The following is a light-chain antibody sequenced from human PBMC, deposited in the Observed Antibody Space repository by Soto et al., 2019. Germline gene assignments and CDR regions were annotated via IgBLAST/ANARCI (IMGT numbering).Light chain of an antibody. V-gene: IGLV2-14*01. Sequence: QSVLTQPASVSGSPGQSITISCTGTSSDVGGYNYVSWYQQHPGKAPKLMIYDVSNRPSGVSNRFSGSKSGNTASLTISGLQAEDEADYYCSSYTSSSNYVFVTGTKVTVL. CDR2: DVS. CDR3: SSYTSSSNYV. J-gene: IGLJ1*01. CDR1: SSDVGGYNY.